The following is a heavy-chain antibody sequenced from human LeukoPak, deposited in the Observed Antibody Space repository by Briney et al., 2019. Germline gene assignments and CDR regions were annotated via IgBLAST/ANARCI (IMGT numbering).Heavy chain of an antibody. J-gene: IGHJ4*02. CDR1: GGSISSYY. CDR3: ARVPSGSYVFDY. D-gene: IGHD1-26*01. CDR2: IYYSGST. Sequence: SETLSLTCTVSGGSISSYYWSWIRQPPGKGLELIGYIYYSGSTNYNPSLKSRVTISVDTSKNQFSLKLSSVTAADTAVYYCARVPSGSYVFDYWGQGTLVTVSS. V-gene: IGHV4-59*01.